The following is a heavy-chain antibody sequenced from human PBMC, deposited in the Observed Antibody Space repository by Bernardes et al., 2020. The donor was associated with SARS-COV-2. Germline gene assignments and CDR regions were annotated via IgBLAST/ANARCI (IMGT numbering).Heavy chain of an antibody. J-gene: IGHJ4*02. D-gene: IGHD5-18*01. CDR3: GRNLGGATYGYWGD. CDR2: INPDGTTT. Sequence: VPGKGLVWVSRINPDGTTTAYADSVKGRFSISRDNANNALYLQMNSLGADDAAGYYCGRNLGGATYGYWGDWGQGARITVSS. V-gene: IGHV3-74*01.